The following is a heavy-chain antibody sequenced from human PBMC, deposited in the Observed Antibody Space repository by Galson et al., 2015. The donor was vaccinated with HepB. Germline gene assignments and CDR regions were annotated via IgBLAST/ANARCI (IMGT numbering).Heavy chain of an antibody. CDR3: ARDPDLSFFCSSTSCYNAWFDP. Sequence: SLRLSCAASGFTFSSYWVSWVRQAPGKGLEWVANIKQDGSEKYYVDSVKGRFTISRDNAKNSLYLQMNSLRAEDTAVYYCARDPDLSFFCSSTSCYNAWFDPWGQGTLVTVSS. CDR2: IKQDGSEK. CDR1: GFTFSSYW. V-gene: IGHV3-7*01. J-gene: IGHJ5*02. D-gene: IGHD2-2*02.